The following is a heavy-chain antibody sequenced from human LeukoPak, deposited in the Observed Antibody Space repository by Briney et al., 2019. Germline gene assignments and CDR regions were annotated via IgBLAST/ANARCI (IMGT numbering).Heavy chain of an antibody. V-gene: IGHV4-30-2*01. CDR3: ASGLVYDYYFDY. J-gene: IGHJ4*02. CDR1: GGSISSGGYC. D-gene: IGHD5/OR15-5a*01. Sequence: SQTLSLTCTVSGGSISSGGYCWSWIRQPPGKGLEWIGYIYHSGSTYYNPSLKSRVTISVDRSKNQFSLKLSSVTAADTAVYYCASGLVYDYYFDYWGQGTLVTVSS. CDR2: IYHSGST.